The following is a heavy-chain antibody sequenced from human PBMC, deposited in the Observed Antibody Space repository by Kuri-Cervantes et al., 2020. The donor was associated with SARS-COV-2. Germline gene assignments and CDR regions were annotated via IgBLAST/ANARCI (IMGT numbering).Heavy chain of an antibody. CDR1: GYSITNGYY. CDR3: ARDRPWQGYFDL. CDR2: VYHSGET. Sequence: GSLRLSCSVSGYSITNGYYWGWIRQPPGKGLEWIGSVYHSGETYYNPSLNRRVSISIDASKNQFSLKLSSVTAADTAVYYCARDRPWQGYFDLWGRGTLVTVSS. V-gene: IGHV4-38-2*02. J-gene: IGHJ2*01.